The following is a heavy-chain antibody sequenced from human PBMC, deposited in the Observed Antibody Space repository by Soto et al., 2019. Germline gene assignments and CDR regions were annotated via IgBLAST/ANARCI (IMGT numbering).Heavy chain of an antibody. CDR2: ISNDGSNK. CDR1: GFAFNSYG. Sequence: QVQLVESGGGVAQPGTSLRLSCAASGFAFNSYGMNWVRQAPGKGLEWVTFISNDGSNKYYADSVKGRFTISRDNAKKTVFLQMNSLRTEDTAVYYCVKGHDILTGYNWWGQGTLVTVSS. V-gene: IGHV3-30*18. J-gene: IGHJ4*02. D-gene: IGHD3-9*01. CDR3: VKGHDILTGYNW.